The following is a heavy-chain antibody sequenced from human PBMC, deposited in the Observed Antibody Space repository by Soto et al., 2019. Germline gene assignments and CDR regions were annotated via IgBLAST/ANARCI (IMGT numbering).Heavy chain of an antibody. CDR2: IIPIFGTA. J-gene: IGHJ5*02. Sequence: RASVKVSCKASGGTFSSYAISWVRQAPGQGLEWMGGIIPIFGTANYAQKFQGRVTITADESTSTAYMELSSLRSEDTAVYYCAREVGYCSSTSCPRPWGWFDPWGQGTLVTVSS. CDR3: AREVGYCSSTSCPRPWGWFDP. V-gene: IGHV1-69*13. D-gene: IGHD2-2*01. CDR1: GGTFSSYA.